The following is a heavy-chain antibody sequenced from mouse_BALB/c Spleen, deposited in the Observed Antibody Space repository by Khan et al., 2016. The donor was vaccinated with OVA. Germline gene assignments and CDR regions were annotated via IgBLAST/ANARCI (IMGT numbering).Heavy chain of an antibody. Sequence: QVQLKESGPGLVQPSQSLSITCTVSGFSLTTYGVHWVRQSPGKGLEWLGMIWSGGSTDYNAAFISRLSISKDKSKSQVFFKMNSLQPNDTDIYYCARNYDYDEGLAYWGQGTLVTVSA. CDR1: GFSLTTYG. CDR3: ARNYDYDEGLAY. CDR2: IWSGGST. V-gene: IGHV2-2*02. J-gene: IGHJ3*01. D-gene: IGHD2-4*01.